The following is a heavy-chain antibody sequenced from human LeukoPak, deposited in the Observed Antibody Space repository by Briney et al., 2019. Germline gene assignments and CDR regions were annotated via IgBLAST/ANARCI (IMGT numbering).Heavy chain of an antibody. Sequence: PSETLSLTCTVSGGSISSYYWSWIRQPPGKGLEWIGYIYYSGSTNYNPSLKSRVTISVDTSKNQFSLKLSSVTAADAAAYYCARADYYGSGSYLQNFDYWGQGTPVTVSS. V-gene: IGHV4-59*01. CDR3: ARADYYGSGSYLQNFDY. CDR2: IYYSGST. CDR1: GGSISSYY. J-gene: IGHJ4*02. D-gene: IGHD3-10*01.